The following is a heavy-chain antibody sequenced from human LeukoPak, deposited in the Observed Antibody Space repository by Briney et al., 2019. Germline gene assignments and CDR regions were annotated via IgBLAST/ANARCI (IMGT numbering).Heavy chain of an antibody. J-gene: IGHJ5*02. CDR1: GFTFSSYE. Sequence: GGSLRLSCAASGFTFSSYEMNWVRQAPGKGLEWVSYISSSGSTIYYADSVKGRFTISRDNAKNSLYLQMNSLRAEDTAVYYCARDGGRDGYKNANWFDPWGQGTLVTVSS. V-gene: IGHV3-48*03. CDR2: ISSSGSTI. CDR3: ARDGGRDGYKNANWFDP. D-gene: IGHD5-24*01.